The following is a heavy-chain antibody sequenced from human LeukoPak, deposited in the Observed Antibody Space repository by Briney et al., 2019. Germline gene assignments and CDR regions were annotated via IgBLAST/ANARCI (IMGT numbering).Heavy chain of an antibody. V-gene: IGHV1-18*01. Sequence: GASVKVSCKASGYTFTSYGISWVRQAPGQGLEWMGWISAYNGNTKGRVTMTTDSSTSTAYMELRSLTSDDTAVYYCASPGIAAAGTRVDWYFDLWGRGTLVTVSS. D-gene: IGHD6-13*01. J-gene: IGHJ2*01. CDR3: ASPGIAAAGTRVDWYFDL. CDR2: ISAYNGNT. CDR1: GYTFTSYG.